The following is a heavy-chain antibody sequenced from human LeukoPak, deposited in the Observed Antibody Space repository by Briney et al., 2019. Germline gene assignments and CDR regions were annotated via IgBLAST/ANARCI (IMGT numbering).Heavy chain of an antibody. CDR2: INAGNGNT. J-gene: IGHJ6*03. V-gene: IGHV1-3*03. Sequence: ASVKVSCKASGYTFTTHTIHWVRQAPGQRLECMGWINAGNGNTKYSQEFQDRVTITRDTSASTAYMELSSLRSEDMAVYYCARARYETRIWPKSRYDYYHYMDVWGKGTTVTVSS. D-gene: IGHD3-3*01. CDR1: GYTFTTHT. CDR3: ARARYETRIWPKSRYDYYHYMDV.